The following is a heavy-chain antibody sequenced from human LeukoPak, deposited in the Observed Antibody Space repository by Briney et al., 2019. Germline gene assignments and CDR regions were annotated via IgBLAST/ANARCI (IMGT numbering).Heavy chain of an antibody. CDR1: GYSFTSYW. V-gene: IGHV5-51*01. CDR3: ARQDWNYYDSSGYFPFDY. J-gene: IGHJ4*02. Sequence: GESLKISCKGSGYSFTSYWIGWVRQMPGKGLEWMGIIYPGDSDTRYSPSFQGQVTISADKSISTAYLQWSSLKASDTAMYYCARQDWNYYDSSGYFPFDYWGQGTLVTVPS. D-gene: IGHD3-22*01. CDR2: IYPGDSDT.